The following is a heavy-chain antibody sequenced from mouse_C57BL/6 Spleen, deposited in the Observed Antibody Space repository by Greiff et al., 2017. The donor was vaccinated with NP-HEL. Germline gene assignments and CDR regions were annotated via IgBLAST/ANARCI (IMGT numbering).Heavy chain of an antibody. CDR1: GYTFTDYY. Sequence: EVQLQQSGPELVKPGASVKISCKASGYTFTDYYMNWVKQSHGKSLEWIGDINPNNGGTSYNQKFKGKATLTVDKSSSTAYMELRSLTSEDSAVYYCARWRDILPYFDYWGQGTTLTVSS. J-gene: IGHJ2*01. V-gene: IGHV1-26*01. CDR3: ARWRDILPYFDY. CDR2: INPNNGGT. D-gene: IGHD1-1*01.